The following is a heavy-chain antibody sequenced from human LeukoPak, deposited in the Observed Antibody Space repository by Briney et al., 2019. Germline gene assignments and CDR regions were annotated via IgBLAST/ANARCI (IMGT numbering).Heavy chain of an antibody. CDR2: IYSGGST. CDR3: ARDYPHPIYGMDV. J-gene: IGHJ6*02. V-gene: IGHV3-66*01. CDR1: GFTVSSNY. Sequence: GGSLRLSCAASGFTVSSNYMSWVRQAPGKGLEWVSVIYSGGSTYYADSVKGRFTISRDNSKNTLYLQMNSLRAEDTAVYYCARDYPHPIYGMDVWGQGTTVTVSS.